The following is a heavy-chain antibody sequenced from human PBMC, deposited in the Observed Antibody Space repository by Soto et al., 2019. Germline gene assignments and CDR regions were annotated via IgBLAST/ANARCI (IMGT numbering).Heavy chain of an antibody. CDR1: GYTFTDHG. CDR3: AALGYFKDSGGFV. J-gene: IGHJ4*02. D-gene: IGHD2-15*01. Sequence: QIQLVQSGAEVKKPGASVRVSCKASGYTFTDHGITWVRQAPGQGLEWMGWIGTNSGNSNSAERFRGRVTMTRDTSTNTVYMEIKSLTSFDTAVYYCAALGYFKDSGGFVWGQGTLVTVSS. V-gene: IGHV1-18*04. CDR2: IGTNSGNS.